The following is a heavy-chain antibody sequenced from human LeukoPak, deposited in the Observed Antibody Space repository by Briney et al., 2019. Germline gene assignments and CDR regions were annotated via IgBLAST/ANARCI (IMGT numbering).Heavy chain of an antibody. CDR1: GDRVSSNSAA. J-gene: IGHJ6*04. D-gene: IGHD4-17*01. Sequence: SQTLSLTCAITGDRVSSNSAALNWIRQSPSRGLAWLGRPYYRSKWYNDYAVSVKSRITINPDTSKNQFSLQLNSVTPEDTAVYYCAGVTTDYYYYGMDVWGKGTTVTVSS. CDR3: AGVTTDYYYYGMDV. CDR2: PYYRSKWYN. V-gene: IGHV6-1*01.